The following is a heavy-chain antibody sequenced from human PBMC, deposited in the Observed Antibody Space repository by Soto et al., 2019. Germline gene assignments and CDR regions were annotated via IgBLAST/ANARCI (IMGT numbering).Heavy chain of an antibody. CDR3: ARDRIAESGIMTPLDY. CDR1: GGTFSSYA. J-gene: IGHJ4*02. V-gene: IGHV1-69*13. Sequence: ASVKVSCKASGGTFSSYAISWVRQAPGQGLEWMGWISPIFGTANYAQKFQGRVTITADASTSTAYMELSSLRSEDTAVYYCARDRIAESGIMTPLDYWGQGTLVTVSS. D-gene: IGHD6-13*01. CDR2: ISPIFGTA.